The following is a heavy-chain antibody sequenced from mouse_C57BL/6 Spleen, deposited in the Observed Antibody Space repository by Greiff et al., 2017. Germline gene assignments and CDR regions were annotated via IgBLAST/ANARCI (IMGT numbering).Heavy chain of an antibody. CDR1: GYTFTGYW. V-gene: IGHV1-9*01. D-gene: IGHD1-1*01. CDR3: ARREYYGSIPSSYFDV. J-gene: IGHJ1*03. Sequence: VQLQQSGAELMKPGASVKLSCKATGYTFTGYWIEWVKQRPGHGLEWIGEILPGSGSPNYNEKFKGKATFTADTSSNTSYMQLSRLTTEDSAIYYCARREYYGSIPSSYFDVWGTGTTVTVSS. CDR2: ILPGSGSP.